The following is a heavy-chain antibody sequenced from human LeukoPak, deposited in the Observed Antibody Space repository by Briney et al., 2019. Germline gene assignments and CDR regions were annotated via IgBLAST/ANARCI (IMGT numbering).Heavy chain of an antibody. V-gene: IGHV3-9*01. CDR1: GFTFDDYA. CDR3: AKVASSWCGAYFDY. Sequence: GGSLRLSCAASGFTFDDYAMHWVRQAPGKGLEWVSGISWNSGSIGYADSVKGRFTISRDNAKNSLYLQMNSLRAEDTALYYCAKVASSWCGAYFDYWGQGTLVTVSS. CDR2: ISWNSGSI. J-gene: IGHJ4*02. D-gene: IGHD6-13*01.